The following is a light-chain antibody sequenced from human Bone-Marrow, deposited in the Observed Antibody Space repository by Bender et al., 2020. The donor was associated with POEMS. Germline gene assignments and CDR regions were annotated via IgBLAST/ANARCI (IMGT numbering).Light chain of an antibody. CDR1: NIGGKS. CDR2: YDD. CDR3: QVWEFRSDHVL. Sequence: SYVLTQPPSVSVAPGKTATITCGGDNIGGKSVNWYQQKPGQAPVVVMHYDDHRPSGIPERFSGSNSGNTATLTISRVEAGDEADYYCQVWEFRSDHVLFGEGTTLTVL. J-gene: IGLJ2*01. V-gene: IGLV3-21*01.